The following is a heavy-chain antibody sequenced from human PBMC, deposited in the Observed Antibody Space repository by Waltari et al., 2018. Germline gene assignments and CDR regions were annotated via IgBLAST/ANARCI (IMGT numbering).Heavy chain of an antibody. D-gene: IGHD3-10*01. V-gene: IGHV3-48*01. CDR2: ISSDSSIM. CDR3: ARDKSGLGY. J-gene: IGHJ4*02. Sequence: EVQLVKSGRSQLKPARSMHLHSAPSGSTLSTYNMNWVRQAPGNGLEWVSYISSDSSIMYYADSVKGRFTISRDNAKNSLYLHMNSLRAEDTAVYYCARDKSGLGYWGQGTLVTVSS. CDR1: GSTLSTYN.